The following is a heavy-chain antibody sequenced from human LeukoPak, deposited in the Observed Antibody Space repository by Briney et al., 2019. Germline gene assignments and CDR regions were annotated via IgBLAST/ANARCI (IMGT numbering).Heavy chain of an antibody. D-gene: IGHD3-9*01. Sequence: SGTLPLTCAVYGGSFSGYYWSWIRQPPGKGLEWIGEINHSGSTNYNPSLKSRVTISVDTSKNQFSLKLSSVTAADTAVYYCARGRDILTGYYVARKYYFDYWGQGTLVTVSS. J-gene: IGHJ4*02. CDR1: GGSFSGYY. V-gene: IGHV4-34*01. CDR2: INHSGST. CDR3: ARGRDILTGYYVARKYYFDY.